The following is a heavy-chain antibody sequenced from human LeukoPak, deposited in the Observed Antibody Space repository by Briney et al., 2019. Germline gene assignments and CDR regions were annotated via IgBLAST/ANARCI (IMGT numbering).Heavy chain of an antibody. CDR1: GFTFSSYG. V-gene: IGHV3-30*02. CDR2: IRYDGSNK. D-gene: IGHD6-19*01. J-gene: IGHJ4*02. CDR3: AKDGYGSGWYSGYFDY. Sequence: GGSLRLSCAASGFTFSSYGMHWVRQAPGKGLEWVAFIRYDGSNKYYADSVKGRFTISRDNSKNTLYLQMNSLRAEDTAVYYCAKDGYGSGWYSGYFDYWGQGTLVTVSS.